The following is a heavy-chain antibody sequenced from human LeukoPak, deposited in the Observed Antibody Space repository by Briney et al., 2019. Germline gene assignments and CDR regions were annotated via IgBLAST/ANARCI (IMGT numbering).Heavy chain of an antibody. CDR2: TYTGGNS. D-gene: IGHD3-22*01. CDR1: GFTVSSTH. CDR3: ARGGRGSAAVVAPRSFDI. V-gene: IGHV3-53*01. Sequence: PGGSLRLSCAASGFTVSSTHMVWVRQAPGKGLEWVSVTYTGGNSYYAGSVKGRFIISRDISKNTLYLQMNSLRAEDSALYYCARGGRGSAAVVAPRSFDIWGQGMMVTVSS. J-gene: IGHJ3*02.